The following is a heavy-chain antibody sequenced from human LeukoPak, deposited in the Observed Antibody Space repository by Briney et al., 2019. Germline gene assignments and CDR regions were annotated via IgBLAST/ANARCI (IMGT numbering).Heavy chain of an antibody. CDR3: AREGRYFGWLLFDY. J-gene: IGHJ4*02. Sequence: ASVKVSCKASGYTFTSYAMHWVRQAPGQRLEWMGWINAGNGNTKYSQKFQGRVTITRDTSASTAYMELSSLRSEDTAVYYCAREGRYFGWLLFDYWGQGTLVTVSS. CDR1: GYTFTSYA. CDR2: INAGNGNT. V-gene: IGHV1-3*01. D-gene: IGHD3-9*01.